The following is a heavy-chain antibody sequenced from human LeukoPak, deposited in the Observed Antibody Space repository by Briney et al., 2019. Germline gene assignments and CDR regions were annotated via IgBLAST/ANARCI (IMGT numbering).Heavy chain of an antibody. Sequence: SETLSLTCTVSGGSISSYYWSWIRQPPGKGLEWIGYIYYSGSTNYKSSLKSRLTISVDTSTNQFSLKLSSVTTADTAVYFCARWPMTNLAFDVWGQGTMVTVSS. CDR3: ARWPMTNLAFDV. CDR1: GGSISSYY. CDR2: IYYSGST. J-gene: IGHJ3*01. D-gene: IGHD3-22*01. V-gene: IGHV4-59*01.